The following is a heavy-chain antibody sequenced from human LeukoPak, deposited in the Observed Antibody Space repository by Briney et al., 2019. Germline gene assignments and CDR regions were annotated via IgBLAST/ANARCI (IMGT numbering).Heavy chain of an antibody. Sequence: GGSLRLSCAASGFTVSSNYMSWVRQAPGKGLEWVSVIYSGGSTYYADSVKGRFTISRDNSKNTLYPQMNSLRAEDTAVYYCARVWREALDYWGQGTLVTVSS. D-gene: IGHD1-26*01. CDR2: IYSGGST. V-gene: IGHV3-53*01. J-gene: IGHJ4*02. CDR3: ARVWREALDY. CDR1: GFTVSSNY.